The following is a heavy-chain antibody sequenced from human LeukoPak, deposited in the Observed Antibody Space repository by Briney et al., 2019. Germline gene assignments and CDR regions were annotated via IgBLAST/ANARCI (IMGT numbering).Heavy chain of an antibody. CDR1: GFNFRSYW. J-gene: IGHJ4*02. D-gene: IGHD3-22*01. CDR3: TKAARTRRSSGCWKPSDY. V-gene: IGHV3-74*01. Sequence: GGSPRLSCAASGFNFRSYWMHWVRQAPGKGLVWVSRIDSDDTGTYADSVKGRFTISRDNANNMLYLQMNSLRADDTAIYYCTKAARTRRSSGCWKPSDYWGQGALVTVSS. CDR2: IDSDDTGT.